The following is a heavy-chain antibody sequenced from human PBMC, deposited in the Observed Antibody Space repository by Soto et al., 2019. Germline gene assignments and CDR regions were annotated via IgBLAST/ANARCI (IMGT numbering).Heavy chain of an antibody. V-gene: IGHV3-53*01. J-gene: IGHJ4*02. CDR1: GFTVSTDY. Sequence: PGGSLRLSCAASGFTVSTDYMSWVRQAPGKGLEWVSVIYGGGSTYYADSVKGRFTISRDNSKNTLYLQMNSLRAEDTAVYYCARDLLNATRNYWGQGTLVTVSS. CDR2: IYGGGST. CDR3: ARDLLNATRNY. D-gene: IGHD1-1*01.